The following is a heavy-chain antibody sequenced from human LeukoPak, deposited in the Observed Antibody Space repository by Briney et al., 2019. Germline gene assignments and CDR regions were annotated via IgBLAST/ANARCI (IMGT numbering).Heavy chain of an antibody. CDR3: ARDQTGQWLATPFDY. J-gene: IGHJ4*02. CDR2: IYTSGST. D-gene: IGHD6-19*01. Sequence: PSETLSLTCTVSGGSISSYYGSWIRQPAGKGLEGIGRIYTSGSTNYNPSLKSRVTMSVDTSKNQFSLKLSSVTAADTAVYYCARDQTGQWLATPFDYWGQGTLVTVSS. CDR1: GGSISSYY. V-gene: IGHV4-4*07.